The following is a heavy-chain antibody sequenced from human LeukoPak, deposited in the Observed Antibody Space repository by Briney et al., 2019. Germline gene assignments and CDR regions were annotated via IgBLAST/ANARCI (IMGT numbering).Heavy chain of an antibody. V-gene: IGHV4-4*07. Sequence: PSETLSLTCTVSGGSISSYYWSWIRQPAGKGLEWIGRIYTSGSTNYNPSLKSRVTMSVDTSKNQFSLKLGSVTAADTAVYYCARAGRYVWGSYLFDYWGQGTLVTVSS. CDR2: IYTSGST. J-gene: IGHJ4*02. D-gene: IGHD3-16*01. CDR3: ARAGRYVWGSYLFDY. CDR1: GGSISSYY.